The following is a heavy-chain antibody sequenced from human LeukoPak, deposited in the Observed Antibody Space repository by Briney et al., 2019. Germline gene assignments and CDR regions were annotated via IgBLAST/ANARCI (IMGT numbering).Heavy chain of an antibody. CDR1: GFTFTSYA. CDR3: AKGDRSLPYYFDY. CDR2: ISGSGGST. Sequence: GGSLRLSCAASGFTFTSYAMSWVRQAPRQGLEWVSAISGSGGSTYYADSVKGRFTISRDNSKNTLSLQMHSLRAEDTALYYCAKGDRSLPYYFDYWGQGALVTVSS. V-gene: IGHV3-23*01. D-gene: IGHD2-2*01. J-gene: IGHJ4*02.